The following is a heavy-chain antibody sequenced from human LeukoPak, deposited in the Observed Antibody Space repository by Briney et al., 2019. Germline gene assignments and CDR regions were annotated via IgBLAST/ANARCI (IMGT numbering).Heavy chain of an antibody. D-gene: IGHD5-24*01. J-gene: IGHJ4*02. CDR2: IKHDGSDK. V-gene: IGHV3-7*01. Sequence: GGSLRLSCAASGFTFSTYWMTWVRQAPGQGLQWVANIKHDGSDKYYVDSVKGRFTISRDNARNSLYLQMNSLRAEDTAVYYCAREMATITGFDYWGQGTLVTVSS. CDR1: GFTFSTYW. CDR3: AREMATITGFDY.